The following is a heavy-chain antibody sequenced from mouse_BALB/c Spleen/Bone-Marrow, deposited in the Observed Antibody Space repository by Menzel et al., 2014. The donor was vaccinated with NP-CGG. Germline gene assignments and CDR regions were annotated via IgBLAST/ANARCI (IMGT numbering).Heavy chain of an antibody. CDR2: TNPSNGRT. Sequence: QVQLQQSGSELVKPGASVKLCSTASGFTFTSYWLHWVKQRPGQGLEWIGETNPSNGRTNYNEKFKSKATLTVDKSSSTAYMQLRSLASEDSAVYYCARRTTTVVATDYWGQGTTLPVSS. V-gene: IGHV1S81*02. D-gene: IGHD1-1*01. CDR1: GFTFTSYW. J-gene: IGHJ2*01. CDR3: ARRTTTVVATDY.